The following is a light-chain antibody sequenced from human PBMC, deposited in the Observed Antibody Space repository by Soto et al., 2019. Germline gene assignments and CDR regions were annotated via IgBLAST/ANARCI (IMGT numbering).Light chain of an antibody. J-gene: IGLJ1*01. Sequence: SALTQSPSVSGAPGQRVSISCTGTSSNIGAGFDVPWYQQLPATAPKLLIYGNNNRPSGVPDRFSGSKSGTSASLAITGRQAEDEADYYGQSYDTNRSGGSVFGTGTKVTVL. CDR1: SSNIGAGFD. V-gene: IGLV1-40*01. CDR3: QSYDTNRSGGSV. CDR2: GNN.